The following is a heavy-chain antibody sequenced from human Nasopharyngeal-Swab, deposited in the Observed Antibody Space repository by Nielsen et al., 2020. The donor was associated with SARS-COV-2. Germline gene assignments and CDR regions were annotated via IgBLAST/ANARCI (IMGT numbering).Heavy chain of an antibody. CDR2: IKRKTDASTR. J-gene: IGHJ6*03. D-gene: IGHD2-2*01. V-gene: IGHV3-15*01. CDR1: GFTFTTVW. CDR3: AGRDCSGTRCYAYTPSNSGVYHYYYMDV. Sequence: GGSLRLSCAASGFTFTTVWMSWVRQVPGKGLEWVGRIKRKTDASTRDYAVPAKGSFTIFRDDSKQTVSLQMDSLKPEDTGVYYCAGRDCSGTRCYAYTPSNSGVYHYYYMDVWGKGTTVTVSS.